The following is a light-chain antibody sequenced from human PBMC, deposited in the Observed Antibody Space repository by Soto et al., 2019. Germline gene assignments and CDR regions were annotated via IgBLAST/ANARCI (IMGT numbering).Light chain of an antibody. Sequence: DIQITQSASSLPASVGDTVTIACQASQDISKYLNWFQQKPGKAPKLLIYDVFNVETGVPSRFSGRGSGTDFTLIISNLQPEDFATYYCQQYDQLPITFGGGTKLDI. J-gene: IGKJ4*01. CDR1: QDISKY. CDR2: DVF. CDR3: QQYDQLPIT. V-gene: IGKV1-33*01.